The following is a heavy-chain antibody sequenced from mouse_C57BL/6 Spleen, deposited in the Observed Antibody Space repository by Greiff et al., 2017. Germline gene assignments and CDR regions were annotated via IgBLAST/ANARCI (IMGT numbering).Heavy chain of an antibody. CDR3: ARYDGYSLFFAY. V-gene: IGHV1-55*01. CDR1: GYTFTSYW. CDR2: IYPGSGST. D-gene: IGHD2-3*01. Sequence: VQLQQPGAELVKPGASVKMSCKASGYTFTSYWITWVKQRPGQGLEWIGDIYPGSGSTNYNEKFKSKATLTVDTSSSTAYMQLSSLTSEDSAVYYCARYDGYSLFFAYWGQGTLVTVSA. J-gene: IGHJ3*01.